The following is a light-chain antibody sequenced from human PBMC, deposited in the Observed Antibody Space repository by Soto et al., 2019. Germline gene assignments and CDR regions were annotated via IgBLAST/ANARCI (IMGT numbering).Light chain of an antibody. CDR2: WAS. CDR3: QQYYSTLMYT. CDR1: QSVLYSSNNKNY. V-gene: IGKV4-1*01. Sequence: DIVMTQSPDSLAVSLGERATINCKSSQSVLYSSNNKNYLAWYQQKPGQPPKLLIYWASTRASGVPDRCSGSGSGTDLTLTISSLQAEDVAGYYCQQYYSTLMYTFGQGTKLEIK. J-gene: IGKJ2*01.